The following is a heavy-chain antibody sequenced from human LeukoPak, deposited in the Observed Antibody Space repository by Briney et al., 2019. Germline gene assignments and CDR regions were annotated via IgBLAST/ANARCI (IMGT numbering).Heavy chain of an antibody. CDR2: INTGNGNM. CDR1: GYTSANYG. D-gene: IGHD2/OR15-2a*01. CDR3: ARIPLSDARGLYQPH. V-gene: IGHV1-3*04. Sequence: ASVKVSCKTSGYTSANYGMHWVRQAPRQRLEWMGWINTGNGNMKSSQKFQGRVTLTRDTSASTAYMELNGLNFEDTAVYYCARIPLSDARGLYQPHWGQGTLVTVSS. J-gene: IGHJ1*01.